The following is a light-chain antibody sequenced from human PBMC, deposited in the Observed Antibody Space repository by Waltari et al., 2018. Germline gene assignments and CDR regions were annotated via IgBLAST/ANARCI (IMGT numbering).Light chain of an antibody. J-gene: IGKJ1*01. CDR2: DSS. CDR3: QQRTDRPPVT. Sequence: EVVLTQSPATLPLSPGERATLSCRARPSASVYLAWYQQRPGQAPRLLIYDSSDRATGVPARFSCSGSGTDFTLTISSLEPEDFAVYYCQQRTDRPPVTFGQGTRVEMK. CDR1: PSASVY. V-gene: IGKV3-11*01.